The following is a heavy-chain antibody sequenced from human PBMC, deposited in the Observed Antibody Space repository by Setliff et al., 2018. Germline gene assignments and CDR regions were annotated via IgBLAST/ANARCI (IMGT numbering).Heavy chain of an antibody. CDR3: ATLTGDRGVDY. CDR1: GYSISSGYN. D-gene: IGHD7-27*01. Sequence: PSETLSLTCAVSGYSISSGYNWGWIRQPPGKGLEWIASIYYRGSTSYNSSLKSRVSISVDTSKNQFSLNLNSVTAADTAVYYCATLTGDRGVDYWGQGRQVTVSS. CDR2: IYYRGST. J-gene: IGHJ4*02. V-gene: IGHV4-38-2*01.